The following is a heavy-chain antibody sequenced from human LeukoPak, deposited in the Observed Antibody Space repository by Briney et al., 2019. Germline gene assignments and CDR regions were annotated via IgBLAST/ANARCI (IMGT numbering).Heavy chain of an antibody. D-gene: IGHD3-22*01. CDR1: GYTLTELS. CDR3: ATTAYDSSGYGFDY. Sequence: ASVKVSCKVSGYTLTELSMHGVRQAPGKGLEWMGGFDPEDGETIYAQKFQGRVTMTEDTSTDTAHMELSSLRSEDTAVYYCATTAYDSSGYGFDYWGQGTLVTVSS. CDR2: FDPEDGET. V-gene: IGHV1-24*01. J-gene: IGHJ4*02.